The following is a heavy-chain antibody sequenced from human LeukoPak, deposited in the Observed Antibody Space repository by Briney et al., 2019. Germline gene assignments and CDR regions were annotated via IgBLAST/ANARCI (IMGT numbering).Heavy chain of an antibody. CDR1: GGSFSGYY. D-gene: IGHD3-22*01. V-gene: IGHV4-34*01. CDR2: INHSGST. CDR3: ARGRDRWLLQYFDY. J-gene: IGHJ4*02. Sequence: SETLSLTCAVYGGSFSGYYWSWIRQPPGKGLEWIGEINHSGSTNYNPSLKSRVTISVDTSKNQFSLKLSSVTAADTAVYYCARGRDRWLLQYFDYWGQGTLVTVSS.